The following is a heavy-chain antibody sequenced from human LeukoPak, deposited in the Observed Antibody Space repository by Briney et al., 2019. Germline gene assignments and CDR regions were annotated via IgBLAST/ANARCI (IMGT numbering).Heavy chain of an antibody. Sequence: NPSETLSLTCTVSGFSISSGYYWGWIRQPPGKGLEWIGEINHSGSTNYNPSLKSRVTISVDASKNQFSLKLSSVTAADTAVYYCATLYYYYMDVWGKGTTVTVSS. V-gene: IGHV4-38-2*02. CDR3: ATLYYYYMDV. CDR2: INHSGST. CDR1: GFSISSGYY. J-gene: IGHJ6*03.